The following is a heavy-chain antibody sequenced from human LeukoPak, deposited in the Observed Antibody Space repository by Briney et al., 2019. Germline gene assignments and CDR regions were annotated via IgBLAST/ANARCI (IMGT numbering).Heavy chain of an antibody. D-gene: IGHD3-3*01. CDR3: ARDRSDDFWSGYYYYYMDV. Sequence: ASVKVSCKASGYTCTSYYMHWVRQAPGQGLEWMGIINPSGGSTSYAQKFQGRVTMTRDMSTSTVYMELSSLRSEDTAVYYCARDRSDDFWSGYYYYYMDVWGKGTTVTVSS. CDR1: GYTCTSYY. J-gene: IGHJ6*03. CDR2: INPSGGST. V-gene: IGHV1-46*01.